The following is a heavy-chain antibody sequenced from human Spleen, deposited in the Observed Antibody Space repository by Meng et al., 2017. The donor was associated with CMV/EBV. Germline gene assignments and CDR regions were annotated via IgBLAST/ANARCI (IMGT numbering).Heavy chain of an antibody. Sequence: LSLTCAASGFTFSTYWMHWVRQPPGKGLVWVSRISSDGRSTRYADSVKGRFTISRDNAKNTLYVQMNSLRVEDTAVYYCAREFSGSYYTWGQGTLVTVSS. CDR2: ISSDGRST. CDR3: AREFSGSYYT. CDR1: GFTFSTYW. D-gene: IGHD1-26*01. J-gene: IGHJ5*02. V-gene: IGHV3-74*01.